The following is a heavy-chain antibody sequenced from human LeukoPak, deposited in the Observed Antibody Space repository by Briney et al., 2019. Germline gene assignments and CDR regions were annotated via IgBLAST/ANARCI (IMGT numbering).Heavy chain of an antibody. V-gene: IGHV4-30-2*01. CDR3: ARGPSYYDILTGWGYYYYGMDV. Sequence: PSQTLSLTCAVSGGSISSVGYSWSWIRQPPGKGLEWIGYIYHSGSTYYNPSLKSRVTISVDRSKNQFSLKLSSVTAADTAVYYCARGPSYYDILTGWGYYYYGMDVWGQGTTVTVSS. CDR1: GGSISSVGYS. CDR2: IYHSGST. J-gene: IGHJ6*02. D-gene: IGHD3-9*01.